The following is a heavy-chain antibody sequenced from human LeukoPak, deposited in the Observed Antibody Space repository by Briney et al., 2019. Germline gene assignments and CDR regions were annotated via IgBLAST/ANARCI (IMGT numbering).Heavy chain of an antibody. D-gene: IGHD2-21*02. J-gene: IGHJ4*02. CDR3: ARDRLEAVTDDDYFDY. V-gene: IGHV3-33*08. CDR1: GFTFSSYR. CDR2: IWYDGSNK. Sequence: GGSLRLSCAASGFTFSSYRMNWVRQAPGKGLEWVALIWYDGSNKYYGESVKGRFTISRDNSKNTVYLQMNSLRAEDTGVYYCARDRLEAVTDDDYFDYWGQGTLVTVSS.